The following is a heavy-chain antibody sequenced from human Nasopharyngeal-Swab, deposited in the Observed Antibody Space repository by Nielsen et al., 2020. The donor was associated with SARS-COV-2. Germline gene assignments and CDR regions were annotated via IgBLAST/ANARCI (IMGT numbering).Heavy chain of an antibody. CDR1: GFTFTSSA. CDR3: AALWVVTAKGPSAFDI. V-gene: IGHV1-58*02. Sequence: SVKVSCKASGFTFTSSAMQWVRQARGQRLEWIGWIVVGSGNTNYAQKFQERVTITRDMSTSTAYMELSSLRSEDTAVYYCAALWVVTAKGPSAFDILGQGTMVTVSS. D-gene: IGHD2-21*02. J-gene: IGHJ3*02. CDR2: IVVGSGNT.